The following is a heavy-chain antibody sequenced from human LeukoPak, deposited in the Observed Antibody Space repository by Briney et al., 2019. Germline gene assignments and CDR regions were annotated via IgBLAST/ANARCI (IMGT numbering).Heavy chain of an antibody. CDR1: GFIFSNYA. D-gene: IGHD2-8*01. Sequence: GGSLRLSCAASGFIFSNYAMSWVRPAPGKGLEWVSTISGSGGSTYYADSLKGRFTISRDNSKNTVYLQMNSLRAEDTAVYYCAKDRSCINVVCHGDFDYWGQGTLVTVSS. CDR3: AKDRSCINVVCHGDFDY. J-gene: IGHJ4*02. CDR2: ISGSGGST. V-gene: IGHV3-23*01.